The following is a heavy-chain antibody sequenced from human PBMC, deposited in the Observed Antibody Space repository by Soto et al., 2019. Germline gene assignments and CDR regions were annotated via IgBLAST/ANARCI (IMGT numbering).Heavy chain of an antibody. CDR3: ARDSEECSSTSCYYYYGMDV. CDR2: INPNSGGT. D-gene: IGHD2-2*01. Sequence: ASVKVSCKASGYTWTGYYMHWVRQAPGQGLEWMGWINPNSGGTNYAQKFQGWVTMTRDTSISTAYMELSRLRSDDTAVYYCARDSEECSSTSCYYYYGMDVWGQGTTVTVSS. V-gene: IGHV1-2*04. J-gene: IGHJ6*02. CDR1: GYTWTGYY.